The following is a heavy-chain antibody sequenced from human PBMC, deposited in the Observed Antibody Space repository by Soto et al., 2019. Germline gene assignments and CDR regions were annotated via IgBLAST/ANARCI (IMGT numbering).Heavy chain of an antibody. D-gene: IGHD4-17*01. CDR1: GFTFSNYA. CDR3: ARRPVTYYFDY. Sequence: PGGSLRLSCGASGFTFSNYAMHWVRQAPGKGLEWVAVISYDGSNTYYADSVKGRFTISRDNSKNTLYLQMDSLRAEDTAVYFCARRPVTYYFDYWGQGTLVTVSS. CDR2: ISYDGSNT. V-gene: IGHV3-30-3*01. J-gene: IGHJ4*02.